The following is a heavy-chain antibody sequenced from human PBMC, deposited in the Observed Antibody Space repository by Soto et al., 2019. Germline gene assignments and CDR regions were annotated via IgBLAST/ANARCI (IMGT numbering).Heavy chain of an antibody. V-gene: IGHV4-59*01. CDR2: VYYSGST. CDR3: ARAGVEMATYDC. D-gene: IGHD5-12*01. J-gene: IGHJ4*02. Sequence: SETLSLTCTVSGGSISDYYWTWIRQPPGRGLEWIGYVYYSGSTNYNPSLQSRVTISVDASKNQFSLKLSSVTAADTAVHYCARAGVEMATYDCWGQGTLVTVSS. CDR1: GGSISDYY.